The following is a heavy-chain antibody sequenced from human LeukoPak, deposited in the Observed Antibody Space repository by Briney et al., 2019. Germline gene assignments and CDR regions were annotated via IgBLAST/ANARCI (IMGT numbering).Heavy chain of an antibody. CDR1: GFAFGASA. J-gene: IGHJ5*02. Sequence: PGGSLRLSCTTSGFAFGASAVAWVRQAPGKGLEWVGFIRSKTYAGKADYAASVKGRFTISRDDSKSIAYLQLNNLKTEDSGVYYCTRDYGAWGQGTLVTVSS. V-gene: IGHV3-49*04. CDR2: IRSKTYAGKA. CDR3: TRDYGA. D-gene: IGHD3-10*01.